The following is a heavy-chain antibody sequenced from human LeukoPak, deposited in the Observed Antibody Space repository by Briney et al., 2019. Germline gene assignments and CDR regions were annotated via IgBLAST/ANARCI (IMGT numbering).Heavy chain of an antibody. Sequence: GGTLRLSCAASGFHFSTHGMNWVRQAPGKGLEWVSGISPPGDITYYADSVMGRFTISRDNRKNTVSLQMNSLRAEDTALYYCVRDLDWGAFDVWGQGTMVTVSS. CDR1: GFHFSTHG. D-gene: IGHD3/OR15-3a*01. J-gene: IGHJ3*01. CDR2: ISPPGDIT. V-gene: IGHV3-23*01. CDR3: VRDLDWGAFDV.